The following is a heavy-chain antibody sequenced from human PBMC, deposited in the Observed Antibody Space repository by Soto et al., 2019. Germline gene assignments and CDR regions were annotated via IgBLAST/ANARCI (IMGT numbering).Heavy chain of an antibody. CDR3: ARGEDSGSYYHY. CDR2: IYYSGST. CDR1: GGSISSGGYY. V-gene: IGHV4-31*03. D-gene: IGHD1-26*01. Sequence: QVQLQESGPGLVKPSQTLSLTCTVSGGSISSGGYYWSWIRQHPGKGLEWIGYIYYSGSTYYNPSLESRVTISVDTSKNQFSLKLSSVTAADTAVYYCARGEDSGSYYHYWGQGTLVTVSS. J-gene: IGHJ4*02.